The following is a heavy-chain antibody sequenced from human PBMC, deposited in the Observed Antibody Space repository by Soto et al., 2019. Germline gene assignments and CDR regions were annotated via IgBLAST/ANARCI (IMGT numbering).Heavy chain of an antibody. CDR2: VYPGDSDT. CDR3: ARFNDDGGSSKFDY. Sequence: GESLKISCKASGYTFTNYWIAWVRQMPGKGLEWMGIVYPGDSDTRYSPSFQAQVTIAADKSINTAYLHCSSLEASDTALYYCARFNDDGGSSKFDYWGQGTLVTVSS. V-gene: IGHV5-51*01. CDR1: GYTFTNYW. J-gene: IGHJ4*02. D-gene: IGHD4-17*01.